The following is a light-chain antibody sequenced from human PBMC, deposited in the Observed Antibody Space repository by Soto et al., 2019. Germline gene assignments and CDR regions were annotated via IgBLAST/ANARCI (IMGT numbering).Light chain of an antibody. J-gene: IGLJ2*01. CDR3: SSYTSSSTLVV. V-gene: IGLV2-14*01. CDR1: SSDVGGYNY. Sequence: QSALTQPASVSGSPGQSITISCTGTSSDVGGYNYLSWYQQHPGKAPKLMIYDVSNRPSGVSNRFSGSKSGNTASLTISGLQAEDEADYYCSSYTSSSTLVVFGGGTKVTVL. CDR2: DVS.